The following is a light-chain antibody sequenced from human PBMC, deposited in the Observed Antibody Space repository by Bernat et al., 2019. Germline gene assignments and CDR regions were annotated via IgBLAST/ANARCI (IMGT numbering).Light chain of an antibody. J-gene: IGKJ4*01. CDR1: QNLNNW. Sequence: DAQLTHSPSTLSASVGDRVTITCRASQNLNNWLAWYQQKPGTAPKLLISKTSGLESGVPSRFSGSGSGTEYTLTISSLEPDDLATYYCQQYFTYPLAFGGRTRVEIK. V-gene: IGKV1-5*03. CDR3: QQYFTYPLA. CDR2: KTS.